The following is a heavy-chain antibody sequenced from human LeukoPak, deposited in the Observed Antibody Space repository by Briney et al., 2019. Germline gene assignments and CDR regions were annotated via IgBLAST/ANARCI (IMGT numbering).Heavy chain of an antibody. CDR2: LNPSGGST. CDR3: ARDRNGIVGATKSQNFDY. D-gene: IGHD1-26*01. Sequence: ASVKVSCKASGYTFTSYYMHWVRQAPGQGLEWMGILNPSGGSTSYAQKFEGRVTMTRDTSTSTVYMELSSLRSEATAVYYCARDRNGIVGATKSQNFDYWGEGTLVTVSS. CDR1: GYTFTSYY. V-gene: IGHV1-46*01. J-gene: IGHJ4*02.